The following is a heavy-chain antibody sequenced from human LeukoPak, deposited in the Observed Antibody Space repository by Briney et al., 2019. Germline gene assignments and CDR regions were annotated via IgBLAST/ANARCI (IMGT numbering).Heavy chain of an antibody. V-gene: IGHV3-11*01. CDR3: AKTRQDIVVVPGFDY. CDR1: GFTFSDYY. D-gene: IGHD2-2*01. CDR2: ISSRGSTT. Sequence: GGSLRLSCAASGFTFSDYYMNWIRQAPGKGLEWVSYISSRGSTTYYADSVKGRFTISRDNSKNTLYLQMNSLRAEDTAVYYCAKTRQDIVVVPGFDYWGQGTLVTVSS. J-gene: IGHJ4*02.